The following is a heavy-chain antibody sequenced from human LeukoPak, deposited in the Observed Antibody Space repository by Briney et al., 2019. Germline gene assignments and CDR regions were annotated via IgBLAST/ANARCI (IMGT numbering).Heavy chain of an antibody. D-gene: IGHD1-1*01. J-gene: IGHJ4*02. V-gene: IGHV4-39*07. CDR2: IYYTGTT. Sequence: SETLSLTCTVSGGSISSYSDYWGWIRQPPGKGLEWIGSIYYTGTTYYNPSLKSRVTISVDTSKNQLSLKLSSVTAADTAVYYCARAVGLTQGGTFDYWGQGTLVTVSS. CDR1: GGSISSYSDY. CDR3: ARAVGLTQGGTFDY.